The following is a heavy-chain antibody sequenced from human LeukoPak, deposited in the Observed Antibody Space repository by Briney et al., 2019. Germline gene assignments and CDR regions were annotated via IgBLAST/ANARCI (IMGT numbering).Heavy chain of an antibody. Sequence: GASVKVSCKASGYTFTSYAMHWVRQAPGQRLEWMGWINAGNGNTKYSQEFQGRVTITRDTSASIAYMELSSLRSEGMAVYYCARDSGPSAFDIWGQGTKVTVSS. J-gene: IGHJ3*02. CDR3: ARDSGPSAFDI. V-gene: IGHV1-3*03. CDR1: GYTFTSYA. D-gene: IGHD3-10*01. CDR2: INAGNGNT.